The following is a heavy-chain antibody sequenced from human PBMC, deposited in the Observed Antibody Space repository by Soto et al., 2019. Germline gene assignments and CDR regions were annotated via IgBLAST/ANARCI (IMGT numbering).Heavy chain of an antibody. Sequence: GESLKISCKGSGYSFAGYWITWVRQKPGKGLEWMGRIDPSDSQTYYSPSFRGHVTISATKSITTVFLQWSSLRASDTAMYYCSRQIYDSDTGPNFQYYFDSWGQGTPVTVSS. V-gene: IGHV5-10-1*01. D-gene: IGHD3-22*01. CDR2: IDPSDSQT. J-gene: IGHJ4*02. CDR1: GYSFAGYW. CDR3: SRQIYDSDTGPNFQYYFDS.